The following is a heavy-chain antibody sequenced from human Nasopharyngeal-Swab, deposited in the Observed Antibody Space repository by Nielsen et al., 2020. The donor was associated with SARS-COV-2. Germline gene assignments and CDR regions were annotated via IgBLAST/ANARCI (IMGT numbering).Heavy chain of an antibody. CDR2: IYYSGST. Sequence: SETLSLTCTVSGGSISSYYWSWIRQPPGKGLEWIGYIYYSGSTNYNPSLKSRVTISVDRSKNQFSLKLSSVTAADTAVYYCARDQGHGMDVWGQGTTVTVSS. CDR1: GGSISSYY. CDR3: ARDQGHGMDV. V-gene: IGHV4-59*12. J-gene: IGHJ6*02.